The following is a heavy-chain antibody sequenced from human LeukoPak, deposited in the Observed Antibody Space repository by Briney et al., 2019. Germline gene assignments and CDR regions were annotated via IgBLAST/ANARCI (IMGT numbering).Heavy chain of an antibody. Sequence: GGSLRLSCVGYGFTFSSYSRNWVRQAPGKGLEWVSSISSSSYIYYPDSVKGRITISTDNAKNSLYLQMNSLRAEDTAVYYCAREFLDVDTAMITAFDYWGQGTLVTVSS. CDR2: ISSSSYI. D-gene: IGHD5-18*01. J-gene: IGHJ4*02. V-gene: IGHV3-21*01. CDR3: AREFLDVDTAMITAFDY. CDR1: GFTFSSYS.